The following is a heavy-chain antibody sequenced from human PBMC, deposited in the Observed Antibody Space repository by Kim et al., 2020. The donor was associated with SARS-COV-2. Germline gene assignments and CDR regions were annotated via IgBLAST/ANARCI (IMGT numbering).Heavy chain of an antibody. J-gene: IGHJ4*02. Sequence: GGSLRLSCAASGFTVSSNYMTWVRQAPGKGLEWVSIIYSLGATYYADSVMGRFTISRDNSRNTLYLQMNSLRAEDTAVYYCAGSITGTTFHYWGQGTLVT. CDR3: AGSITGTTFHY. CDR1: GFTVSSNY. D-gene: IGHD1-20*01. V-gene: IGHV3-66*01. CDR2: IYSLGAT.